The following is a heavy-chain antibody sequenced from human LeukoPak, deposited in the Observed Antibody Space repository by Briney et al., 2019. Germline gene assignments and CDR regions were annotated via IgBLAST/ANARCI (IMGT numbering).Heavy chain of an antibody. CDR2: IYHSGST. Sequence: TLSLTCTVSGDSIGSYFWSWIRQSPGKGLEWIGHIYHSGSTNYNPSLKSRVTISVDTSKNQFSLKLTSVTSADTAVYYCARQSGHDYGGNSEFDYWGQGTLVTVSS. CDR1: GDSIGSYF. J-gene: IGHJ4*02. D-gene: IGHD4-23*01. V-gene: IGHV4-59*01. CDR3: ARQSGHDYGGNSEFDY.